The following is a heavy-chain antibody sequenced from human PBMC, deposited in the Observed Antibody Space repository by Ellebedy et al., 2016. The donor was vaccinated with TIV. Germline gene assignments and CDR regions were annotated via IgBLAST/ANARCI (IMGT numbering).Heavy chain of an antibody. CDR2: ISSNGGST. CDR3: AKTPGVSLRFDF. J-gene: IGHJ4*02. D-gene: IGHD1-14*01. CDR1: GFTFSSYA. Sequence: GESLKISXAASGFTFSSYAMSWVRQAPGKGLECVSGISSNGGSTYYADSVKGRFTISRDNSKNTLYLQMNSLRVEDTAVYYCAKTPGVSLRFDFWGQGTQVTVSS. V-gene: IGHV3-23*01.